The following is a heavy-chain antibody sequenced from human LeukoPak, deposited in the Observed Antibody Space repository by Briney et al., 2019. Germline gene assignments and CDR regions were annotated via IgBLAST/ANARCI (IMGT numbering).Heavy chain of an antibody. CDR2: ITTTSST. CDR3: VKVSRVRSSGWYGDY. D-gene: IGHD6-19*01. V-gene: IGHV3-23*05. CDR1: GFTFSSYA. Sequence: GGSLRLSCAASGFTFSSYAMAWVRQAPGKGLEWVSVITTTSSTYYAESVKGRFTVSRDNSRNALSLQMKSLRAEDTAVYYCVKVSRVRSSGWYGDYWGQGTLVTVSS. J-gene: IGHJ4*02.